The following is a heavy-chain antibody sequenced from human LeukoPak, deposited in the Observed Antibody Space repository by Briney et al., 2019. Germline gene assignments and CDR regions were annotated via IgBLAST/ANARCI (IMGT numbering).Heavy chain of an antibody. CDR1: GYTFTSYA. CDR3: ARDRDYGDYNTQDLFVY. CDR2: INAGNGNT. D-gene: IGHD4-17*01. Sequence: ASVTVSFKASGYTFTSYAMHWVRQAPGQRLEWMGWINAGNGNTKYSQKFQGRVTMTTDTSTSTAYMELRSLRSDDTAVYYCARDRDYGDYNTQDLFVYWGQGTLVTVSS. V-gene: IGHV1-3*01. J-gene: IGHJ4*02.